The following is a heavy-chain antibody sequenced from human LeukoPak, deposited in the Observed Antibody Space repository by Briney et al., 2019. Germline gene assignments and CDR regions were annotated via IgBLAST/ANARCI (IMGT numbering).Heavy chain of an antibody. CDR2: IKQDGSEK. Sequence: GGSLRLSCAASGFTFSSYAMSWVRQAPGKGLEWVANIKQDGSEKYYVDSVKGRFTISRDNAKNSLYLQMNSLRAEDTAVYYCAVYSSGWYRYFDYWGQGTLVTVSS. CDR1: GFTFSSYA. CDR3: AVYSSGWYRYFDY. J-gene: IGHJ4*02. D-gene: IGHD6-19*01. V-gene: IGHV3-7*01.